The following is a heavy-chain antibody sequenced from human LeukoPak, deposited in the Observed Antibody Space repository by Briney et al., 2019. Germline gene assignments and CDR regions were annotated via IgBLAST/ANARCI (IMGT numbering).Heavy chain of an antibody. V-gene: IGHV3-23*01. Sequence: GGSLRLSCAASGFTFSSYAMSWVRQAPGKGLEWVSAISGSGGSTYYADSVKGRFTISRDNSKNTLYLQMNSLRAEDTAVYYCARRYCSSTSCHHNWFDPWGQGTLVTVSS. J-gene: IGHJ5*02. CDR2: ISGSGGST. CDR3: ARRYCSSTSCHHNWFDP. D-gene: IGHD2-2*01. CDR1: GFTFSSYA.